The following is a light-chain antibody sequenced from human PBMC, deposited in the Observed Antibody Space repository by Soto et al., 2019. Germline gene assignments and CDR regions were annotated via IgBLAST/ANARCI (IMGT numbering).Light chain of an antibody. V-gene: IGLV1-44*01. CDR3: AAWDDSLNGYV. CDR1: SSNIGSNT. CDR2: SIY. Sequence: QSVLTQPPSASGTPGQRVTISCSGSSSNIGSNTVNWYQQLPGTAPKLLIYSIYQRPSGVPDRFSDSKSGTSASLAISGLQSEDEADYYCAAWDDSLNGYVFGTGTKLTVL. J-gene: IGLJ1*01.